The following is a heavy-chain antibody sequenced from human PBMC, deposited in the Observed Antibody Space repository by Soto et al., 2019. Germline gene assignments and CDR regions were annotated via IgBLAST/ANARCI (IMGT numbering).Heavy chain of an antibody. D-gene: IGHD3-9*01. CDR2: INSDGSST. J-gene: IGHJ2*01. CDR3: FRAAYGIRYTVPVSAFLVNRATDL. Sequence: TPGKGLVWVSRINSDGSSTSYADSVKGRFTISRDNAKNTLYLQMNSLRAEDTGVYFCFRAAYGIRYTVPVSAFLVNRATDL. V-gene: IGHV3-74*01.